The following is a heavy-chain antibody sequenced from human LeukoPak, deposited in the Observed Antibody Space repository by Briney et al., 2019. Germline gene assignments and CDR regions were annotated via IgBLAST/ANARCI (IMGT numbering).Heavy chain of an antibody. CDR1: GYTFTNYD. V-gene: IGHV1-8*01. Sequence: ASVKVSCKASGYTFTNYDINWMRQATGQGLEWMGWMNPNSGNTGYAQKFQGRVTMTRNTSISTAYMELRSLRSDDTAVYYCARDPTLYYMDVWGKGTTVTVSS. CDR2: MNPNSGNT. CDR3: ARDPTLYYMDV. J-gene: IGHJ6*03.